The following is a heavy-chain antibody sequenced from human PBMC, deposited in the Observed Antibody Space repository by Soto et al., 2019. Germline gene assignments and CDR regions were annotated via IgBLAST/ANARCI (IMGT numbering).Heavy chain of an antibody. J-gene: IGHJ6*03. Sequence: SETLSLTCTVSGGSISSYYQSWIRQPPGKGLEWIGYIYYSGNPQYNPSLKSRVTISVDTSKIQSSLKLSSVTAADTAVYYCARYGGYDPFKDYNYYMDVWGKGTTVTVSS. CDR3: ARYGGYDPFKDYNYYMDV. D-gene: IGHD5-12*01. CDR2: IYYSGNP. CDR1: GGSISSYY. V-gene: IGHV4-59*08.